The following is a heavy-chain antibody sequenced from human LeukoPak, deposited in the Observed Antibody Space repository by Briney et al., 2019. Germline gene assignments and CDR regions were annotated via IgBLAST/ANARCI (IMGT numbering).Heavy chain of an antibody. D-gene: IGHD2-2*01. CDR1: GFTFSTYA. J-gene: IGHJ4*02. CDR3: ARYCTSTSCFSSLGSLW. CDR2: ISTSGDDT. Sequence: GGSLRLSCAASGFTFSTYAMSWVRQAPGKGLEWVSAISTSGDDTYYADSVKGRFTISRDNSKSTVFLQMNSLRAEDTAVYYCARYCTSTSCFSSLGSLWWGQGTLVTVSS. V-gene: IGHV3-23*01.